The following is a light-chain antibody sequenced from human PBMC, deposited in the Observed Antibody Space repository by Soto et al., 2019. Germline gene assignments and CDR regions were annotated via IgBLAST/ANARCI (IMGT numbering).Light chain of an antibody. Sequence: EVVRTQSQATLSVSPGEGVTLSCSASQGIGDTLACYQHKPGQTPRLLIYDTSGRATGVPARFSGSRSGPDFPLSFKILQSEDFAIYYCQRYNNWPLTFGGGTKVQSK. CDR1: QGIGDT. CDR2: DTS. CDR3: QRYNNWPLT. J-gene: IGKJ4*01. V-gene: IGKV3-15*01.